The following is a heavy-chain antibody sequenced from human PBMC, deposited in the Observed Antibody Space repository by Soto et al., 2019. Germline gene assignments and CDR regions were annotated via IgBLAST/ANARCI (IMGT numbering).Heavy chain of an antibody. D-gene: IGHD6-19*01. CDR2: IVVGSGNT. Sequence: QMQLVQSGPEVKKPGTSVKVSCKASGFTFTSSAMQSVRQARGQRLEWIGWIVVGSGNTNYAQKFQERVTITRDMSTTTAYMELSSLRSEDTAVYYCAAEFSAVAGWGGFDYWGQGTLVTVSS. J-gene: IGHJ4*02. CDR1: GFTFTSSA. CDR3: AAEFSAVAGWGGFDY. V-gene: IGHV1-58*02.